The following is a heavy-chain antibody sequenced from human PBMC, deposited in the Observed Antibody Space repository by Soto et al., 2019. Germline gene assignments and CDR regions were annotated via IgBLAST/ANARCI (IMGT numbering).Heavy chain of an antibody. CDR3: ARDRGVAPPVAGNTHYYYYMDV. CDR1: GYSFTNYG. D-gene: IGHD1-26*01. J-gene: IGHJ6*03. V-gene: IGHV1-18*01. CDR2: ISAYNGNI. Sequence: QDQLVQSGVEVKKPGASVKVSCKASGYSFTNYGITWVRQAPGQGFERMGWISAYNGNINYAQKFQGRVTLTTDASTSTAYLELRSLRSYDTAVYYCARDRGVAPPVAGNTHYYYYMDVWGKGTTVTVSS.